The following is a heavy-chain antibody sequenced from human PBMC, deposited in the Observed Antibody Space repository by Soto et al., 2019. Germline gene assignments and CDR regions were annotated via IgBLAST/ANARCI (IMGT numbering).Heavy chain of an antibody. CDR1: GFPFSTYT. J-gene: IGHJ4*02. Sequence: EVQLLESGGGLEQPGGSLRLSCAASGFPFSTYTMTLVRQAPGKGLEWVSVIGPSGDSTYYTDSVKGRFTISRDNSKNTLYMQMNSLRAEDTAIYFCVKGGWFDECGQGTLVTVSS. V-gene: IGHV3-23*01. CDR3: VKGGWFDE. D-gene: IGHD6-19*01. CDR2: IGPSGDST.